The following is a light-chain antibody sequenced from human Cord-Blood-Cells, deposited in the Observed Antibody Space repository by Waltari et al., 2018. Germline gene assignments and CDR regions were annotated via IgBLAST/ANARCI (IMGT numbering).Light chain of an antibody. J-gene: IGLJ1*01. Sequence: QSALTQPASVSGSPGQSITISCTGTSSDVGGYNYVSWYQQHPGKAPKLMIYDVSNRPSGVSNRFSCFKSGNTASLPNSGLQAEDEADYYCSSYTSSSTYVFGTGTKVTVL. CDR1: SSDVGGYNY. CDR2: DVS. V-gene: IGLV2-14*01. CDR3: SSYTSSSTYV.